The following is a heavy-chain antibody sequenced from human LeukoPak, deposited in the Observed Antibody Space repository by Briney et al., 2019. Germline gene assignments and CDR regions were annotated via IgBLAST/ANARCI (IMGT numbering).Heavy chain of an antibody. CDR1: GFTFSSYW. V-gene: IGHV3-7*01. D-gene: IGHD6-13*01. CDR3: ARAAYIRYSSYFDY. J-gene: IGHJ4*02. CDR2: IKQDGSEK. Sequence: GGSLRLSCAASGFTFSSYWISWFRQAPGKGLEWVANIKQDGSEKYYVDSVKGRFTISRDNAKNSLYLQMNSLRAEDTAVYYCARAAYIRYSSYFDYWGQGTLVTVSS.